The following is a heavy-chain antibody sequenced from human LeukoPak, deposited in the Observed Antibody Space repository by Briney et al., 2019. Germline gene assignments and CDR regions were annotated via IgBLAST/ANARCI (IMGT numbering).Heavy chain of an antibody. J-gene: IGHJ4*02. CDR1: GGSISSYY. CDR2: IYYSGST. CDR3: ARAGDIVATMTPDY. D-gene: IGHD5-12*01. Sequence: SETLSLTCTVSGGSISSYYWSWIRQPPGKGLEWIGYIYYSGSTNYNPSLKSRVTISVDTFKNQFSLKLSSVTAADTAVYYCARAGDIVATMTPDYWGQGTLVTVSS. V-gene: IGHV4-59*01.